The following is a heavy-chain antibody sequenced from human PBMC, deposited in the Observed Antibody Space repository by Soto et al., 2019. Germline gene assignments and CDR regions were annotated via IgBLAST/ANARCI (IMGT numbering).Heavy chain of an antibody. Sequence: LSLTCTVSGGSMSDFYGSWVRQPPGKGLEWIGYMFYSGNSNYNASLKSRVTISMDTSKNQFSLNLRSVTAADTAVYYCVRSGHSFGGVVWGQGTQVTVSS. D-gene: IGHD3-16*01. CDR3: VRSGHSFGGVV. CDR2: MFYSGNS. CDR1: GGSMSDFY. V-gene: IGHV4-59*13. J-gene: IGHJ4*02.